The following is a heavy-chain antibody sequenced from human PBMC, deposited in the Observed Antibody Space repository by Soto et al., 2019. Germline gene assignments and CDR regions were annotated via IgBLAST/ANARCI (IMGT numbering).Heavy chain of an antibody. Sequence: PGGSLRLSCAASGFTFSNAWMSWVRQAPGKGLEWVGRIKSKTDGGTTDYAAPVKGRFTISRDNSDNSLYLHMNSLRAEDTGRYFCAKDIFAAAYAATSAFDLWGQGTLVTVSS. J-gene: IGHJ4*02. D-gene: IGHD2-8*01. CDR1: GFTFSNAW. V-gene: IGHV3-15*01. CDR3: AKDIFAAAYAATSAFDL. CDR2: IKSKTDGGTT.